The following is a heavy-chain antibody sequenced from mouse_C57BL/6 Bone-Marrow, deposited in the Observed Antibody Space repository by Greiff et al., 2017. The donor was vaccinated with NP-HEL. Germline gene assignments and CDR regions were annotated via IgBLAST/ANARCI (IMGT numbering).Heavy chain of an antibody. V-gene: IGHV1-80*01. J-gene: IGHJ4*01. CDR2: IYPGDGDT. D-gene: IGHD2-2*01. Sequence: VQLQESGAELVKPGASVKISCKASGYAFSSYWMNWVKQRPGKGLEWIGQIYPGDGDTNYNGKFKGKATLTADKSSSTAYMQLSSLTSEDSAVYFCARCYGSYAMDYWGQGTSVTVAS. CDR3: ARCYGSYAMDY. CDR1: GYAFSSYW.